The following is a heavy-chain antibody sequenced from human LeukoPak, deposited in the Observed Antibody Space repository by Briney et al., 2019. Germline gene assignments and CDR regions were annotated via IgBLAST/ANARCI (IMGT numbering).Heavy chain of an antibody. J-gene: IGHJ6*03. Sequence: SETLSLTCTVSGVSISSYYWSWIRQPAGKGLEWIGRIHTSGSPYYNPSLKSRVTISLDTSKNQFSLKLSSVTAADTAVYYCARETSQKGAHYMDVWGKGTTVTISS. CDR2: IHTSGSP. V-gene: IGHV4-4*07. CDR3: ARETSQKGAHYMDV. CDR1: GVSISSYY. D-gene: IGHD3-16*01.